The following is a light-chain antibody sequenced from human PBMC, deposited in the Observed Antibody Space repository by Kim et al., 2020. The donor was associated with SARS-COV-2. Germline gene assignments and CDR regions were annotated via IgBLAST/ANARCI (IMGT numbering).Light chain of an antibody. V-gene: IGKV3-20*01. CDR2: GAS. CDR3: QQYDYSPQT. CDR1: HSVSSRY. Sequence: EIVLTQSPGTLSLSPGERATLSCRASHSVSSRYLVWYQQKPGQAPRLLIYGASYREAGIPDRFSGSGSGTDFTLTISRLEPEDFAVYYCQQYDYSPQTFGQGTKVDIK. J-gene: IGKJ1*01.